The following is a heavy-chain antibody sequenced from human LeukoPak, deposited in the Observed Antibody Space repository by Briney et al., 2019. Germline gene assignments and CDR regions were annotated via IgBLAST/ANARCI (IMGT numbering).Heavy chain of an antibody. D-gene: IGHD5-24*01. CDR1: GGSISSYY. J-gene: IGHJ4*02. Sequence: ASETLSLTCTVPGGSISSYYWSWIRQPAGKGLEWIGRIYTSGSTNYNPSLKSRVTMSVDTSKNQFSLKLSSVTAVDTAVYYCARDRRGRDGYNYYYDYWGQGTLVTVSS. CDR3: ARDRRGRDGYNYYYDY. CDR2: IYTSGST. V-gene: IGHV4-4*07.